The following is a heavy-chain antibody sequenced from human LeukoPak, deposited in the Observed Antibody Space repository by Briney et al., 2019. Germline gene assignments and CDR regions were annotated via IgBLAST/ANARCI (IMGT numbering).Heavy chain of an antibody. Sequence: GGSLRLSCAVSGFTFSSSWMHWVRQAPGKGLVWVSHIKTDGSTTAYADSVKGRFTISSDNAKNTLYLQMNSLRVEDTAVYYCARGRPHGNDYWGQGTLVTVSS. CDR3: ARGRPHGNDY. CDR2: IKTDGSTT. D-gene: IGHD4-23*01. J-gene: IGHJ4*02. V-gene: IGHV3-74*01. CDR1: GFTFSSSW.